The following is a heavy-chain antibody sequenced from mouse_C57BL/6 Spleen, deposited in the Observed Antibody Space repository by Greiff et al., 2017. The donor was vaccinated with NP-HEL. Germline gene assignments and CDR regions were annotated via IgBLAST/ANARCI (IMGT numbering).Heavy chain of an antibody. V-gene: IGHV3-6*01. CDR2: ISYDGSN. J-gene: IGHJ2*01. CDR1: GYSITSGYY. CDR3: AREEPFYFDY. Sequence: EVQVVESGPGLVKPSQSLSLTCSVTGYSITSGYYWNWIRQFPGNKLEWMGYISYDGSNNYNPSLKNRISITRDTSKNQFFLKLNSVTTEDTATYYCAREEPFYFDYWGQGTTLTVSS.